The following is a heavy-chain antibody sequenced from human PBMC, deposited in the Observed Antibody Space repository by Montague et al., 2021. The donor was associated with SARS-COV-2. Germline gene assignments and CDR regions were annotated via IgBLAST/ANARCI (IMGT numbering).Heavy chain of an antibody. CDR1: GASISNPTYS. Sequence: TLSLTCTVSGASISNPTYSWSWIRQPAGKELEWIGRMFTSGSTTYNPSLKSRVTISVDTSKNQFSLRLNSVTAADTAVYYCVREGGSMTFDYWGQGILVTVSS. V-gene: IGHV4-61*02. J-gene: IGHJ4*02. D-gene: IGHD1-26*01. CDR3: VREGGSMTFDY. CDR2: MFTSGST.